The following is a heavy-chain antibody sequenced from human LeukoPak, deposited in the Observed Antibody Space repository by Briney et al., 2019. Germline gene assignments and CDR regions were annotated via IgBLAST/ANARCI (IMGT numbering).Heavy chain of an antibody. CDR3: VRGSYQLLYFDY. V-gene: IGHV1-69*13. J-gene: IGHJ4*02. D-gene: IGHD2-2*01. CDR2: IIPIFGTA. Sequence: ASVKVSCKASGGTFSSYAISWVRQAPGQGLEWMGGIIPIFGTANYAQKFQGRVTITADESTSTAYTELSSLRSEDTAVYYCVRGSYQLLYFDYWGQGTLVTVSS. CDR1: GGTFSSYA.